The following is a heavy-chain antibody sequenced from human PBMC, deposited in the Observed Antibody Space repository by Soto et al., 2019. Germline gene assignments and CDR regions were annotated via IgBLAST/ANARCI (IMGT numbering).Heavy chain of an antibody. CDR1: GGSISSYY. J-gene: IGHJ4*02. CDR2: IYYSGST. V-gene: IGHV4-59*01. D-gene: IGHD3-3*01. CDR3: ARDRTNYDFWSGLTG. Sequence: PSETLPLTCTVSGGSISSYYWSWIRQPPGKGLEWIGYIYYSGSTNYNPSLKSRVTISVDTSKNQFSLKLSSVTAADTAVYYCARDRTNYDFWSGLTGWGQGTLVTVSS.